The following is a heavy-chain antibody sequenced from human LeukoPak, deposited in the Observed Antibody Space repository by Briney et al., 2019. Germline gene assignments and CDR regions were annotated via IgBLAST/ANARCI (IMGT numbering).Heavy chain of an antibody. Sequence: GRSLRLSCAASGFTFSSYWMHWVRQAPGKGLVWVSRINSDGRNTSYADSVKGRFTISRDNVKNTVYLQMNSLRAEDTAVYYCARALRVVVGATQLDSWGQGTLVAVSS. V-gene: IGHV3-74*01. J-gene: IGHJ4*02. CDR3: ARALRVVVGATQLDS. CDR1: GFTFSSYW. CDR2: INSDGRNT. D-gene: IGHD1-26*01.